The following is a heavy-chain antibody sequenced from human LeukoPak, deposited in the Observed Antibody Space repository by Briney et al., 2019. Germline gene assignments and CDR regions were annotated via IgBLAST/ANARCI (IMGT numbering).Heavy chain of an antibody. CDR3: ARDPEGHGYYFDY. Sequence: SETLSLTCTVSGGSTSNYFCTWLRQSAGKGLEWIGRIHTSGSTNYNPSLKSRVSMSVDTSKNQFSLKLSSVTAADTAVYYCARDPEGHGYYFDYWGQGALVTDSS. D-gene: IGHD3-3*01. J-gene: IGHJ4*02. CDR1: GGSTSNYF. CDR2: IHTSGST. V-gene: IGHV4-4*07.